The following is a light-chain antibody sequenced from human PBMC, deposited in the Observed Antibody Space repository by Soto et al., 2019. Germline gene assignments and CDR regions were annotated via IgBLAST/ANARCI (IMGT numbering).Light chain of an antibody. CDR1: QSVSNF. J-gene: IGKJ1*01. Sequence: IVLAQSPATLSLAPWERATHSCRVSQSVSNFLAWYQQIPGQAPSPLIYGSSTRAAGIPDRFSGSESGTGFTLTISSLEPEDFAVYYCQQYVSSPRTFGQGTKVDIK. CDR3: QQYVSSPRT. CDR2: GSS. V-gene: IGKV3-20*01.